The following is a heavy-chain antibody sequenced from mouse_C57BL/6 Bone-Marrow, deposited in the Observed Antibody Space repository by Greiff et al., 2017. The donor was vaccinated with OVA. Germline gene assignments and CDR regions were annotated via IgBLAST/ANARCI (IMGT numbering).Heavy chain of an antibody. D-gene: IGHD2-2*01. CDR2: INPDSSTI. V-gene: IGHV4-1*01. J-gene: IGHJ3*01. CDR3: ARAGYLTPFAY. CDR1: GIAFSRYW. Sequence: EVKVIESGGGLVQPGGSLKLSCAASGIAFSRYWMSWVRRAPGKGLEWIGEINPDSSTINYAPSLKDKFIISRDNAKNTLYLQMSKVRSEDTALDYCARAGYLTPFAYWGQGTLVTVSA.